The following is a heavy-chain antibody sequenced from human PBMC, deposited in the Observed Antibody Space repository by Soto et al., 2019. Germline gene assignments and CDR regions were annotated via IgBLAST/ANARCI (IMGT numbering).Heavy chain of an antibody. Sequence: ASVKVSCKASGYTFTSYGIHWVRQAPGQRLEWMGWINAANGDTKYSPKFQGRVTITRDTSASTAYMELSSLRSEDTAVYYCVRRHVSATGIDWFDPWGQGTLVTVSA. CDR2: INAANGDT. CDR1: GYTFTSYG. CDR3: VRRHVSATGIDWFDP. J-gene: IGHJ5*02. V-gene: IGHV1-3*01. D-gene: IGHD6-13*01.